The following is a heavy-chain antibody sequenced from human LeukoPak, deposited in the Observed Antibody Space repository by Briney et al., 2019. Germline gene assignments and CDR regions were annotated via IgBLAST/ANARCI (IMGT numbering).Heavy chain of an antibody. CDR1: GFTFSSYA. D-gene: IGHD3-9*01. J-gene: IGHJ4*02. CDR2: IKQDGSEK. V-gene: IGHV3-7*03. CDR3: ARAVRYFDWLYFDY. Sequence: GGSLRLSCAASGFTFSSYAMHWVRQAPGKGLEWVANIKQDGSEKYYVDSVKGRFTISRDNAKNSLYLQMNSLRAEDTAVYYCARAVRYFDWLYFDYWGQGTLVTVSS.